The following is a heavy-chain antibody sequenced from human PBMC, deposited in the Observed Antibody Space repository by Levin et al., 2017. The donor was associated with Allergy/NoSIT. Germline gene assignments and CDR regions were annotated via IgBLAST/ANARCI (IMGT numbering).Heavy chain of an antibody. Sequence: GESLKISCAASGFTFSSYSMNWVRQAPGKGLEWVSSISSSSSYIYYADSVKGRFTISRDNAKNSLYLQMNSLRAEDTAVYYCARAGGGGMDVWGQGTTVTVSS. CDR1: GFTFSSYS. D-gene: IGHD3-16*01. V-gene: IGHV3-21*01. CDR2: ISSSSSYI. CDR3: ARAGGGGMDV. J-gene: IGHJ6*02.